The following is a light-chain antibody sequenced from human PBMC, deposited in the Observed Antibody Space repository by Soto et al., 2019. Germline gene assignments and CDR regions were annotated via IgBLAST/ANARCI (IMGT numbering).Light chain of an antibody. Sequence: QSALTQPASVSVSPRQPITISCPGISSDIGDYDYVSWYQQHPGKSPKVLISEVSNRPSGVSNRFSGSKSGNTASLTISGLQAEDEADYYCNSYATGNTRVFGTGTKVTVL. V-gene: IGLV2-14*01. CDR2: EVS. CDR3: NSYATGNTRV. J-gene: IGLJ1*01. CDR1: SSDIGDYDY.